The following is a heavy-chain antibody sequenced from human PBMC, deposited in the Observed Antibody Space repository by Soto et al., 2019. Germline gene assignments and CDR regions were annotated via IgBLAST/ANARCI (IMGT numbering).Heavy chain of an antibody. V-gene: IGHV1-18*01. CDR2: ISAYNGNT. CDR1: GYTFSSYF. J-gene: IGHJ4*02. CDR3: ARDLPPVDC. Sequence: QVQLVQSGAEVKKPGASVKVSCKASGYTFSSYFISWVRQAPGQGLEWMGWISAYNGNTNYAQNLQGRVTMTTDTSTSKAYMEQKSLRSDDTAVYYCARDLPPVDCWGQGTLVTVSS.